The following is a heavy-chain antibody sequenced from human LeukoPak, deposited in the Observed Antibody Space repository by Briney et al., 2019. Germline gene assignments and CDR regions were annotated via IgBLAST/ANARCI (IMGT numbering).Heavy chain of an antibody. V-gene: IGHV3-7*01. CDR2: IKQDGSEK. CDR3: ARDFRGAYSKGDY. Sequence: GGTLRLSCAASGFTFSTYWMSWVRQAAGKGLEWVASIKQDGSEKYYAASVKGRFTISRDNAKNSLYLQMNSLRAEDTAVYYCARDFRGAYSKGDYWGQGTLVTVSS. CDR1: GFTFSTYW. J-gene: IGHJ4*02. D-gene: IGHD4-11*01.